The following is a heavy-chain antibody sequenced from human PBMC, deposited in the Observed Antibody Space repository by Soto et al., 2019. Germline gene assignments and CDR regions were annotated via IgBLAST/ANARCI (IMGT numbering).Heavy chain of an antibody. J-gene: IGHJ4*02. D-gene: IGHD5-12*01. Sequence: SETLSLTCAVQGGSFSGYIGTWIRQPPGKGLQWIGQINHSGSTYYNPSLKSRVTISLYPSNDQFSLELDSVTAADTAVYYCARHLEMATSPFDYWGQGTLVTVSS. CDR2: INHSGST. CDR1: GGSFSGYI. V-gene: IGHV4-34*01. CDR3: ARHLEMATSPFDY.